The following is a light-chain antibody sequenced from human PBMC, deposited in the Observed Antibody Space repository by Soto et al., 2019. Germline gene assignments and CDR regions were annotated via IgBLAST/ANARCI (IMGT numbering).Light chain of an antibody. CDR2: DAS. Sequence: PGERATLSCRASQSVSGYLAWFQQKPGQAPRLLIYDASKRATGIPARFSVSGFGTDYTLTISSLEPEDFAVYYCQQRSKWRTFGQGTKVDIK. V-gene: IGKV3-11*01. CDR3: QQRSKWRT. CDR1: QSVSGY. J-gene: IGKJ1*01.